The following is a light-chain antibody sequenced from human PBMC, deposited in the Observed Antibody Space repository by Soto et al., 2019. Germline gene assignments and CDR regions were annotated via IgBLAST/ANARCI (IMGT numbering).Light chain of an antibody. V-gene: IGLV1-47*02. CDR3: AAWDDSLSGVV. CDR1: SSNIGSNY. J-gene: IGLJ2*01. CDR2: SNN. Sequence: QSVLTQPPSASGTPGQRVTISCSGSSSNIGSNYVYWYQQLPGTAPKLLIYSNNQRPSGVPGRFSGSKSGTSASLAISGLRSEAEADYYCAAWDDSLSGVVFGGGTKLTVL.